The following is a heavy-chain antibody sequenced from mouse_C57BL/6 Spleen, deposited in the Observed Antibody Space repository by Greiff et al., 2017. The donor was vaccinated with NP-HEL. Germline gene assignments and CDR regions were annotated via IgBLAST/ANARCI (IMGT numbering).Heavy chain of an antibody. D-gene: IGHD2-4*01. CDR2: ISSGGDYI. J-gene: IGHJ2*01. Sequence: EVKVEESGEGLVKPGGSLKLSCAASGFTFSSYAMSWVRQTPEKRLEWVAYISSGGDYIYYADTVKGRFTISRDNARNTLYLQMSSLKSEDTAMYYCTRVFDYDEGGFDYWGQGTTLTVSS. V-gene: IGHV5-9-1*02. CDR1: GFTFSSYA. CDR3: TRVFDYDEGGFDY.